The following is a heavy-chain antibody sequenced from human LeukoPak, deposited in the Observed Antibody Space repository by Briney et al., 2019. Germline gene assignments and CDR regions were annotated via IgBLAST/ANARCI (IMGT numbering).Heavy chain of an antibody. J-gene: IGHJ4*02. CDR1: GFTFSSYG. CDR3: ARENYYDSGGHFDY. Sequence: PGGSLRLSCAASGFTFSSYGMHWVRQAPGKGLEWVDFADSVKGRFTISRDNAKNSLYLQMNSLRAEDTAVYYCARENYYDSGGHFDYWGQGTLVTVSS. D-gene: IGHD3-22*01. V-gene: IGHV3-33*01.